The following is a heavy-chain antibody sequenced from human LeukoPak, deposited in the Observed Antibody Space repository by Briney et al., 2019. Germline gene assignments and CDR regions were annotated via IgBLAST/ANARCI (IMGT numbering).Heavy chain of an antibody. V-gene: IGHV3-21*01. Sequence: PGGSLRLSCAASGFTFSSYSMIWVRQAPGKGLEWVSSISSSSSYIYYADSLKGRFTISRDNAKNSLYLQMNSLRAEDSAVYYGAREPGVHAFDIWGQGTMVTVSS. CDR2: ISSSSSYI. D-gene: IGHD7-27*01. CDR1: GFTFSSYS. J-gene: IGHJ3*02. CDR3: AREPGVHAFDI.